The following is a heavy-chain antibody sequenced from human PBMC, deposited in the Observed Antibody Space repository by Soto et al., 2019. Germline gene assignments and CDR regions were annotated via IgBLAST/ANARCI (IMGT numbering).Heavy chain of an antibody. CDR3: ARDSNYYGSGSYYNH. Sequence: QVQLQESGPGLVKPSETLSLTCTVSGGSVSSGSYYWSWIRQPPGKGLEWIGYIYYSGSTNYNPSLKSQVPISVDTSKNQFSLKLSSVTAADTAVYYWARDSNYYGSGSYYNHWGQGTLVTVSS. CDR2: IYYSGST. J-gene: IGHJ5*02. D-gene: IGHD3-10*01. CDR1: GGSVSSGSYY. V-gene: IGHV4-61*01.